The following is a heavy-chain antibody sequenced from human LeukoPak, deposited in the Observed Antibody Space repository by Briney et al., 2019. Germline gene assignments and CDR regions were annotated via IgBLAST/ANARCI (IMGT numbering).Heavy chain of an antibody. CDR3: AKVRSGYYYYGMDV. D-gene: IGHD3-3*01. CDR1: GFTFSSYA. V-gene: IGHV3-23*01. CDR2: ISGSGGST. Sequence: GGSLRLSCAASGFTFSSYAMSWVRQAPGKGLEWVSAISGSGGSTYYADSVKGRFTTSRDNSKNTLYLQMNSLRAEDTAVYYCAKVRSGYYYYGMDVWGQGTTVTVSS. J-gene: IGHJ6*02.